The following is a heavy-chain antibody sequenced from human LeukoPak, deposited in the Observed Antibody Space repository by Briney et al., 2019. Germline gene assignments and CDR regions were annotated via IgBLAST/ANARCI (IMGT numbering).Heavy chain of an antibody. CDR1: GDSISTSNSY. CDR3: ARENGGYDSSGYSSLFDY. J-gene: IGHJ4*02. V-gene: IGHV4-39*02. Sequence: PSETLSLTCTVSGDSISTSNSYWGWIRQPPGKGLEWIGSIYHSGNTYYNASLKSRVTISVDTSKNQFSLKLTSVTAADTAVYYCARENGGYDSSGYSSLFDYWGQGTLVTVSS. D-gene: IGHD3-22*01. CDR2: IYHSGNT.